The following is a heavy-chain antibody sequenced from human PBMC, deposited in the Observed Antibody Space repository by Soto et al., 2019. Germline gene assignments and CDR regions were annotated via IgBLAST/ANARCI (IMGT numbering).Heavy chain of an antibody. CDR1: GFTFSDYW. V-gene: IGHV3-7*02. D-gene: IGHD2-21*01. Sequence: GGSLRLSCAASGFTFSDYWMSWVRQTPGKGLEWVGNINLDGSEKYYAGFVKGRFTFSRDNAKNSLFLQMNSLRAEDTALYHCARGPISNDHYFDFWGQGAQVTVSS. CDR2: INLDGSEK. CDR3: ARGPISNDHYFDF. J-gene: IGHJ4*02.